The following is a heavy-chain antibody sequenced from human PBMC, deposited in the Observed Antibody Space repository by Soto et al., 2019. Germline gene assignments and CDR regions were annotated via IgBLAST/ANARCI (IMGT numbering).Heavy chain of an antibody. Sequence: GGSLRLSCAASGFTFSSYGMHWVRQAPGKGLEWVAVIWYDGSNKYYADSVKGRFTISRDNSKNTLYLQMNSLRAEDTGVYYCARGSDYGSGSYYDNYYYYGMDVWGQGTTVTVSS. CDR1: GFTFSSYG. J-gene: IGHJ6*02. CDR2: IWYDGSNK. D-gene: IGHD3-10*01. CDR3: ARGSDYGSGSYYDNYYYYGMDV. V-gene: IGHV3-33*01.